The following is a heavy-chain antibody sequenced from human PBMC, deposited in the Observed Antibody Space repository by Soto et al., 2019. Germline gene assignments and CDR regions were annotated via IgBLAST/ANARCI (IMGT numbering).Heavy chain of an antibody. D-gene: IGHD6-6*01. V-gene: IGHV3-15*01. CDR2: IKSKTDGGTT. Sequence: GWSLRLSCAASGFTFSNAWMSWVRQAPGKGLEWVGRIKSKTDGGTTDYAAPVKGRFTISRDDSKNTLYLQMNSLKTEDTAVYYCTTDGIAARPFDYYGMDVWGRGTTVTVSS. CDR1: GFTFSNAW. CDR3: TTDGIAARPFDYYGMDV. J-gene: IGHJ6*02.